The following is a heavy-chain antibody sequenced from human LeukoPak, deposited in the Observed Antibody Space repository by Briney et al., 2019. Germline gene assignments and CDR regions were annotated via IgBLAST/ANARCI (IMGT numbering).Heavy chain of an antibody. Sequence: SAKVSCKASGGTFSSYAISWVRQAPGQGLEWMGGIIPIFGTANYAQKFQGRVTITADESTSTAYMELSSLRSEDTAVYYCARGGSDQNNWFDPWGQGTLVTVSS. CDR1: GGTFSSYA. D-gene: IGHD2-2*01. J-gene: IGHJ5*02. CDR3: ARGGSDQNNWFDP. V-gene: IGHV1-69*13. CDR2: IIPIFGTA.